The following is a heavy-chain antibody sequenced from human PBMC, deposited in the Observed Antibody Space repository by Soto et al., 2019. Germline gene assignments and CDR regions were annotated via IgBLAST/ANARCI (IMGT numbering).Heavy chain of an antibody. V-gene: IGHV1-3*01. Sequence: QVHLVQSGAEVRKPGASVKISCKTSGYPFPSFEVHWIRQAPGQRPEWMGGISNAGSGNTKYSQKFQDRLTITGDKRATTVYMALSSLPSEDTATYYCARESNHYQDFFQNWGQGTQVTVST. CDR1: GYPFPSFE. CDR3: ARESNHYQDFFQN. D-gene: IGHD2-2*01. CDR2: ISNAGSGNT. J-gene: IGHJ4*02.